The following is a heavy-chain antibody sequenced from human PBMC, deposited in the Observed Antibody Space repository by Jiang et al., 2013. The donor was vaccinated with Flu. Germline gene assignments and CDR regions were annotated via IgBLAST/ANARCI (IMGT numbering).Heavy chain of an antibody. CDR2: ISWNGATI. CDR1: GFPFGDYA. V-gene: IGHV3-9*01. Sequence: VQLLESGGGLVQPGRSLRLSCAASGFPFGDYAFHWVRQAPGKGLEWVSSISWNGATIHYADSLRGRFTISRDNAKNSLYLQINSLRAEDTALYYCTKSIYENDAFDMWGHGTMVTVSS. D-gene: IGHD3-3*01. J-gene: IGHJ3*02. CDR3: TKSIYENDAFDM.